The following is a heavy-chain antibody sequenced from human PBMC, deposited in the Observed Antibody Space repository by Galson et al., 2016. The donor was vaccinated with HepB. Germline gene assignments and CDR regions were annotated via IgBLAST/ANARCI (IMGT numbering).Heavy chain of an antibody. CDR3: AKDDRPSGYSSS. J-gene: IGHJ4*02. Sequence: SVKVSCKASGYSFTGYYLHWVRQAPGQGLEWMGWINPNNGVTSNAQKFQGRVTMTRDTSISTAYMELSSLRSDDTAVYYCAKDDRPSGYSSSWGQGTLVTVSS. CDR1: GYSFTGYY. V-gene: IGHV1-2*02. CDR2: INPNNGVT. D-gene: IGHD6-13*01.